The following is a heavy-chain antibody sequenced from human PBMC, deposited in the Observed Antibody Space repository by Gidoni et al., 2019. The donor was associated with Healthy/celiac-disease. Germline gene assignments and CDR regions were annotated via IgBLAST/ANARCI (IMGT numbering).Heavy chain of an antibody. Sequence: QVQLQESGPGLVKPSQTLSLTCTVSGGSISSGGYYWSWIRQHPGKGLEWIGYIYYSGSPYYNPSLKSRVTISVDTSKNQFSLKLNSVTAADTAVYYCARASYDSSGYYYGAVDIWGQGTMVTVSS. CDR1: GGSISSGGYY. J-gene: IGHJ3*02. CDR2: IYYSGSP. D-gene: IGHD3-22*01. V-gene: IGHV4-31*03. CDR3: ARASYDSSGYYYGAVDI.